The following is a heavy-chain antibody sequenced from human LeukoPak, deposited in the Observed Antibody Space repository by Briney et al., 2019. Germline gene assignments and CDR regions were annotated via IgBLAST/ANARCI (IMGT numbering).Heavy chain of an antibody. J-gene: IGHJ4*02. CDR1: GGSMSPYH. V-gene: IGHV4-59*08. D-gene: IGHD6-19*01. CDR3: ARAVSGRFDY. Sequence: SETLSLTCTVSGGSMSPYHWGCIRQPPGKGLEWTGCIYYSGSTNYNPSLNSRVTISVDTSKNQFSLRLSSVTAADTAIYYCARAVSGRFDYWGQGTLVTVSS. CDR2: IYYSGST.